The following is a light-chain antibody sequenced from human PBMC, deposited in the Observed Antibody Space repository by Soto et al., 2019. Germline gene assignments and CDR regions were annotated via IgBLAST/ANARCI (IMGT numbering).Light chain of an antibody. CDR2: AAS. CDR1: QSIAYY. J-gene: IGKJ4*01. CDR3: QECYSTPPGFA. Sequence: DIQMTQSPSSLSASVGDRVTISCRTSQSIAYYLNWYQQKPREAPKLLIYAASNLQSGVPSRFSGSGSGTDFHLTISSLQPEDFATYYCQECYSTPPGFAFGGGTKVEIK. V-gene: IGKV1-39*01.